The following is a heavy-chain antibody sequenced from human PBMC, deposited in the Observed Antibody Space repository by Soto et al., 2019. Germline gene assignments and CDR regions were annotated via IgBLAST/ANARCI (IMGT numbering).Heavy chain of an antibody. J-gene: IGHJ6*02. CDR2: ISGSGGST. V-gene: IGHV3-23*01. D-gene: IGHD4-4*01. CDR1: GFTFAGYA. Sequence: PGGSLRLSCAASGFTFAGYAMTWVRQAPGKGLECVSVISGSGGSTFYVDSVNGRFTISRDNSKNTLYLQMNSLRAEDTAVYYCAKVRYSNYEYYFYGMDVWGQGTTVTVSS. CDR3: AKVRYSNYEYYFYGMDV.